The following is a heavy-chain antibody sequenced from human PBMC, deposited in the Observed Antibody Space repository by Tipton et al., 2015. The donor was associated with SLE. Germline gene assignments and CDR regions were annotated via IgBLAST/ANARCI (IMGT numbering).Heavy chain of an antibody. V-gene: IGHV5-51*01. CDR2: IFPGDSDT. D-gene: IGHD6-6*01. CDR3: ARTDPEYISASGVGY. Sequence: QSGAEVKKPGESLKISCKGSGYSFTSYWIGWVRQMPGKGLEWMGMIFPGDSDTSYSPSFQGQVTITADMSSSTAYLQWSSLKASDTAMYYCARTDPEYISASGVGYWGQGTLVTVSS. CDR1: GYSFTSYW. J-gene: IGHJ4*02.